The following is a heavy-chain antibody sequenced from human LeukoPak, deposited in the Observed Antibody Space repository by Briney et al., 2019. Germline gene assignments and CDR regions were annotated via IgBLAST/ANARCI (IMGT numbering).Heavy chain of an antibody. D-gene: IGHD6-6*01. J-gene: IGHJ5*02. CDR2: IYHSGST. CDR3: ARDQSIAGTARVGWFDP. V-gene: IGHV4-38-2*02. Sequence: SETLSLTCTVSGYSISSGYYWGWIRQPPGKGLEWIGSIYHSGSTYYNPSLKSRVTISIDTSKNQFSLKLSSVTAADTAVYYCARDQSIAGTARVGWFDPWGQGTLVTVSS. CDR1: GYSISSGYY.